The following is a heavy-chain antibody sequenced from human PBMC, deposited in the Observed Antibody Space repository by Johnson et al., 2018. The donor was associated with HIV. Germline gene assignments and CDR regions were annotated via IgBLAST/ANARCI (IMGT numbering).Heavy chain of an antibody. CDR2: IRYDGSNK. J-gene: IGHJ3*02. V-gene: IGHV3-30*02. CDR3: AKEIRYFDWSGAFDI. D-gene: IGHD3-9*01. Sequence: QVQVLESGGGLVQPGGSLRLSCAASGFTLSSYGMHWVRQAPGKGLEWVAFIRYDGSNKYYADSVKGRFTISRDNSKNTLYLQMNSLRAEDTAVYYCAKEIRYFDWSGAFDIWGQGTMVTVSS. CDR1: GFTLSSYG.